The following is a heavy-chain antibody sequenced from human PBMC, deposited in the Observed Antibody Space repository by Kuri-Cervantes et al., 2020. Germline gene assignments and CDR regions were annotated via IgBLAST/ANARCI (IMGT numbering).Heavy chain of an antibody. J-gene: IGHJ6*03. CDR3: ARAGTPRSQYYYYYYMDV. CDR1: GYTFTSYC. CDR2: INPSGGST. D-gene: IGHD2-15*01. V-gene: IGHV1-46*01. Sequence: ASVKVSCKASGYTFTSYCMHWVRQAPGQGLEWMGIINPSGGSTSYAQKFQGRVTMTRDTSASTAYMELSSLRSEDTAVYYCARAGTPRSQYYYYYYMDVWAKGPRSPSP.